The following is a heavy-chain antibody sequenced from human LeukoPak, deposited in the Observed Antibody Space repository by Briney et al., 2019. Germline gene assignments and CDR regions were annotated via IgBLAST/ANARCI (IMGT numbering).Heavy chain of an antibody. CDR2: IYYSGST. CDR3: ARGLPGITMVRGVIIQSDAFDI. D-gene: IGHD3-10*01. CDR1: GGSISSYY. V-gene: IGHV4-59*01. Sequence: SETLSLTCTVSGGSISSYYWSWIRQPPGKGLEWIGYIYYSGSTNYNPSLKSRVTISVDTSKNQFSLKLSSVTAADTAVYYCARGLPGITMVRGVIIQSDAFDIWGQGTMVTVSS. J-gene: IGHJ3*02.